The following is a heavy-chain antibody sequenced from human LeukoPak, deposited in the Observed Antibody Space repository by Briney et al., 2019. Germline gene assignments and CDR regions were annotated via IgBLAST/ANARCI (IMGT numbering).Heavy chain of an antibody. J-gene: IGHJ4*02. CDR3: AREYYDSSGYN. Sequence: GGSLRLSCAASGFTFSSYWMHWVRQAPGKGQVWVSRINSDGRSTSYADSVKGRFTISRDNAKNTLYLQMNSLRAEDTAVYYCAREYYDSSGYNWGQGTLVTVSS. CDR2: INSDGRST. CDR1: GFTFSSYW. V-gene: IGHV3-74*01. D-gene: IGHD3-22*01.